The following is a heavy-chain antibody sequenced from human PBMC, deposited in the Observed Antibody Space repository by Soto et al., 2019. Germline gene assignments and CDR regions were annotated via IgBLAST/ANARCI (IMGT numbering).Heavy chain of an antibody. J-gene: IGHJ3*02. CDR2: IYYSGST. CDR1: GGSISSTNYY. Sequence: KPSETXSLTCTVSGGSISSTNYYWGWIRQPPGKGLEWIGCIYYSGSTNYNPSLKSRVTISVDTSKNQFSLKLSSVTATDTAVYYCARHGDIVLVPVAMAALDIWGEGTMVTVSS. CDR3: ARHGDIVLVPVAMAALDI. V-gene: IGHV4-39*01. D-gene: IGHD2-2*01.